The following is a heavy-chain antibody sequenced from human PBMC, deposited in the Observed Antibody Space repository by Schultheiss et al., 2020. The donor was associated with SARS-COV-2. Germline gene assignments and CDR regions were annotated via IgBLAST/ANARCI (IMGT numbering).Heavy chain of an antibody. CDR1: GGSISSGGYY. D-gene: IGHD2-15*01. CDR3: ARGQNPVFSVVAAIGSYFDY. Sequence: SETLSLTCTVSGGSISSGGYYWSWIRQPAGKGLEWIGRIYTSGSTNYNPSLKSRVTMSVDTSKNQFSLKLSSVTAADTAVYYCARGQNPVFSVVAAIGSYFDYWGQGTLVTVSS. V-gene: IGHV4-61*02. J-gene: IGHJ4*02. CDR2: IYTSGST.